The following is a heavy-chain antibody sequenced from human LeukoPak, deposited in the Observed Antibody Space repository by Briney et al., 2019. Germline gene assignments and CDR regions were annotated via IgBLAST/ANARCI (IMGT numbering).Heavy chain of an antibody. D-gene: IGHD3-10*02. CDR3: ARDVHYYFDY. CDR1: GYTFSGYY. J-gene: IGHJ4*02. Sequence: GASVRVSCKASGYTFSGYYMHWVRQAPGQGLEWMGWINSNSGDPNYAQKFQGRVTLTRDTSISTAYMELSRLRSDDTAVYYCARDVHYYFDYWGQGTLVTVSS. CDR2: INSNSGDP. V-gene: IGHV1-2*02.